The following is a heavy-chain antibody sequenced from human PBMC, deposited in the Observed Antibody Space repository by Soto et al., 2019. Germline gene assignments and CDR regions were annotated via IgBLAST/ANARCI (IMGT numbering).Heavy chain of an antibody. CDR3: ARGDPLLWFGEKVYYGMDV. CDR1: GGSISSYY. J-gene: IGHJ6*02. V-gene: IGHV4-59*01. Sequence: QVQLQESGPGLVKPSETLSLTCTVSGGSISSYYWSWIRQPPGKGLEWIGYIYYSGSTNYNPSLKSRVTISVHTSKNQFSLKLSSVTAADTAVYYCARGDPLLWFGEKVYYGMDVWGQGTTVTVSS. CDR2: IYYSGST. D-gene: IGHD3-10*01.